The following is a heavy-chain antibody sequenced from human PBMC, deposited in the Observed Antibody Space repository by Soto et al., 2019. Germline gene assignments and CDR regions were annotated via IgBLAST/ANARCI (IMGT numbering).Heavy chain of an antibody. V-gene: IGHV4-34*01. CDR3: ARFSPQGHIVVVTAIRDAFDI. CDR2: INHSGST. D-gene: IGHD2-21*02. CDR1: GGSISSYY. Sequence: SETLSLTCTVSGGSISSYYWSWIRQPPGKGLEWIGEINHSGSTNYNPSLKSRVTISVDTSKNQFSLKLSSVTAADTAVYYCARFSPQGHIVVVTAIRDAFDIWGQGTMVTVSS. J-gene: IGHJ3*02.